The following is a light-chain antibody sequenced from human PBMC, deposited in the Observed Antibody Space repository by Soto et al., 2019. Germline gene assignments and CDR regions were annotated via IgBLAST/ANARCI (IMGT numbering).Light chain of an antibody. V-gene: IGKV1-5*01. J-gene: IGKJ2*01. CDR2: DAS. CDR1: QSISSW. Sequence: DIQMTQSPSTLSASVGDRVTITCRASQSISSWLAWYQQKPGKAPKLLIYDASSLESGVPSRFSGSGSGTEFTLAISSLQPHDFATYYCQQYNSYPYTFDQVTKLAIK. CDR3: QQYNSYPYT.